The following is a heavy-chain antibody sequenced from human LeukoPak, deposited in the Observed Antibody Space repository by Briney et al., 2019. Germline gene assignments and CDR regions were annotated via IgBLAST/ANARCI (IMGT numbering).Heavy chain of an antibody. J-gene: IGHJ4*02. Sequence: SETLSLTCTVSGGSVSSGSYYWSWIRQPPGKGLEWIGYIYHSGSTYYNPSLKSRVTISVDRSKNQFSLKLSSVTAADTAVYYCAGAVWGSYRDDYWGQGTLVTVSS. CDR1: GGSVSSGSYY. V-gene: IGHV4-30-2*01. CDR2: IYHSGST. D-gene: IGHD3-16*02. CDR3: AGAVWGSYRDDY.